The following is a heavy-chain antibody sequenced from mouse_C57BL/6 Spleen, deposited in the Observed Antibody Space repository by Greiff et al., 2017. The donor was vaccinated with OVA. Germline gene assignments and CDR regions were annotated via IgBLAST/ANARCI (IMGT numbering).Heavy chain of an antibody. Sequence: EVNVVESGGGLVKPGGSLKLSCAASGFTFSSYGMSWVRQTPDKRLEWVATISSGGSYTYYPDSVKGRFTISRDNAKNTLYLQMSSLKSEDTAMYYCARRGDYSNSWFAYWGQGTLITVSA. V-gene: IGHV5-6*03. CDR1: GFTFSSYG. J-gene: IGHJ3*01. CDR3: ARRGDYSNSWFAY. CDR2: ISSGGSYT. D-gene: IGHD2-5*01.